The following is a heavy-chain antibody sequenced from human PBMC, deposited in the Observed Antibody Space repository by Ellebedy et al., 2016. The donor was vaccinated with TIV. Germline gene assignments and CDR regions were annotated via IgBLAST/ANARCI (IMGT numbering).Heavy chain of an antibody. CDR2: ISASGGST. D-gene: IGHD2/OR15-2a*01. V-gene: IGHV3-23*01. J-gene: IGHJ4*02. Sequence: GGSLRLSCAASGFTFSSYAMSWVRQAPGKGLEWVSAISASGGSTYYADSVKGRFAVSRDTSKNTVFLQMNSLRGEDTAVYYCAKESSTRIPLSGSFDYWGRGSLVTVSS. CDR1: GFTFSSYA. CDR3: AKESSTRIPLSGSFDY.